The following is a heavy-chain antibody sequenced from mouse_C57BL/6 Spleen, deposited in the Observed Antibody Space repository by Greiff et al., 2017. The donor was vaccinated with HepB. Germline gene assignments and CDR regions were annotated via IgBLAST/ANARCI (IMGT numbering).Heavy chain of an antibody. CDR2: IDPSDSYT. CDR3: AREGLDY. J-gene: IGHJ2*01. Sequence: QLQQPGAELVKPGASVKLSCKASGYTFTSYWMQWVKQRPGQGLEWIGEIDPSDSYTNYNQKFKGKATLTVDTSSSTAYMQLSSLTSEDSAVYYCAREGLDYWGQGTTLTVSS. V-gene: IGHV1-50*01. CDR1: GYTFTSYW. D-gene: IGHD2-13*01.